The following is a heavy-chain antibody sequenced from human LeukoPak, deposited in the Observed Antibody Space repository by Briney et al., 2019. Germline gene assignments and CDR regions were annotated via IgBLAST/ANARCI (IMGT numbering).Heavy chain of an antibody. J-gene: IGHJ4*02. D-gene: IGHD3-10*01. V-gene: IGHV3-21*01. CDR3: ARDLGHYYGSGSFDY. Sequence: GGSLRLSCIGSGFTFSSYSMNWVRQAPGKGLEWVSSISSSSSYIYYADSVKGRFTISRDDAKNSLYLQMNSLRAEDTAVYYCARDLGHYYGSGSFDYWGQGTLVTVSS. CDR2: ISSSSSYI. CDR1: GFTFSSYS.